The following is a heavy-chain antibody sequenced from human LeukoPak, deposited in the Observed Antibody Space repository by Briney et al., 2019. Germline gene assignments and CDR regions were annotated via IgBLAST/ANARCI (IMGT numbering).Heavy chain of an antibody. D-gene: IGHD3-10*01. V-gene: IGHV3-23*01. J-gene: IGHJ5*02. Sequence: GGSLRLSCAASGFTFSSYAMNWVRQAPGKGLEWVSAIGGSGGGTYYAGSVKGRFTISRDNSKNTLYLQMNSLRAEDTAVYYCAKDRVVRGVEWFDPWGQGTLVTVSS. CDR2: IGGSGGGT. CDR1: GFTFSSYA. CDR3: AKDRVVRGVEWFDP.